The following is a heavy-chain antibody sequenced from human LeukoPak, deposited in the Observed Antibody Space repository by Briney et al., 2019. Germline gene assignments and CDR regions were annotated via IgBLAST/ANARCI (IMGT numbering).Heavy chain of an antibody. V-gene: IGHV4-59*01. CDR1: GGSISSYY. J-gene: IGHJ3*02. D-gene: IGHD1-14*01. CDR3: ARYRNEALFAFDI. CDR2: IYYSGNT. Sequence: NPSGTLSLTCTVSGGSISSYYWSWIRQPPGKGLEWIGYIYYSGNTDYNPSLKSRVTISVDTSKNQFSLRLNSVTAADTAVYYCARYRNEALFAFDIWGQGTMVTVSS.